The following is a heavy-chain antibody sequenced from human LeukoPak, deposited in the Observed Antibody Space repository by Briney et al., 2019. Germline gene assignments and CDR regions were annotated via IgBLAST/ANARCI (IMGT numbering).Heavy chain of an antibody. D-gene: IGHD6-13*01. CDR3: ARRGYGFDY. Sequence: SETLSLTCTVSGGSISSSSYYWGWIRQPPGKGLEWIGSIYYSGSTYYNPSLKSRVTISVDTSKNQFSLKLSSVTAADTAVYYCARRGYGFDYWGQGTLVTISS. CDR1: GGSISSSSYY. V-gene: IGHV4-39*07. J-gene: IGHJ4*02. CDR2: IYYSGST.